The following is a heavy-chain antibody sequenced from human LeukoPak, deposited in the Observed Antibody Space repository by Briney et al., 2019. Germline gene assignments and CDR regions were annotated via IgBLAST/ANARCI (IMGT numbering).Heavy chain of an antibody. CDR2: VSGSGGST. D-gene: IGHD5-18*01. Sequence: RGWALTLSCAASGFTFSSYAMSWVRQAPGKGLEWVSAVSGSGGSTYYADSVKGRFTISRDNSKNTLYLQMNSLRVEDTAVYYCANNSYVDYWGQGTLVTVSS. CDR3: ANNSYVDY. V-gene: IGHV3-23*01. CDR1: GFTFSSYA. J-gene: IGHJ4*02.